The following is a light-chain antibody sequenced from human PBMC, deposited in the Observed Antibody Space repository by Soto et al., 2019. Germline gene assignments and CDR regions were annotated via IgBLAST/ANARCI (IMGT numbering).Light chain of an antibody. J-gene: IGKJ5*01. CDR3: QQYDNSIT. CDR2: GAS. Sequence: EIVLTQSPGTLSLSPGETATLSCRASQSVSSNNLAWYHQKPGQTPSLLIYGASTRATGIPDRFSGSGSGTDFTLTSSRLEPEDFTVDYCQQYDNSITFGQGTRLEIE. V-gene: IGKV3-20*01. CDR1: QSVSSNN.